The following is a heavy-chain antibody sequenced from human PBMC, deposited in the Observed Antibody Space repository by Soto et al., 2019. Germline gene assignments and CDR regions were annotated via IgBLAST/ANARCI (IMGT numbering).Heavy chain of an antibody. J-gene: IGHJ6*02. Sequence: PSETLSLTCTVSGDSISSGGSYWTWIRQHPGKGLEWIGYTYYIGSPYYNPSLQSRVTISVDTSKNQVSLKLSSVTAADTAVYYSARAGGTVAAINFYGLDVWGQGTTVTVSS. D-gene: IGHD1-26*01. V-gene: IGHV4-31*03. CDR1: GDSISSGGSY. CDR3: ARAGGTVAAINFYGLDV. CDR2: TYYIGSP.